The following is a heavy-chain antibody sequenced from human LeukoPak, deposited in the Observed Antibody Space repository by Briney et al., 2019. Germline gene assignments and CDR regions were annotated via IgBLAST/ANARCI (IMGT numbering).Heavy chain of an antibody. CDR2: INPSGGST. CDR3: AREDDRTFEFDP. D-gene: IGHD3-16*01. V-gene: IGHV1-46*01. CDR1: GYTFTSYY. J-gene: IGHJ5*02. Sequence: ASVKVSCKASGYTFTSYYMHWVRQAPGQGLEWMGIINPSGGSTSYAQKFQGRVTMTRDMSTSTVYMELSSLRSEDTAVYHCAREDDRTFEFDPWGQGTLVTVSS.